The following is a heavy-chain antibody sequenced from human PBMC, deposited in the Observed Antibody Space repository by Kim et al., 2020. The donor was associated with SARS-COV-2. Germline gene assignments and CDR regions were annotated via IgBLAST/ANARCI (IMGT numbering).Heavy chain of an antibody. V-gene: IGHV3-23*03. D-gene: IGHD3-22*01. CDR3: AKPGSPSYYYDSSGGRDAGYFQH. CDR1: GFTFSSYA. J-gene: IGHJ1*01. CDR2: IYSGGSST. Sequence: GGSLRLSCAASGFTFSSYAMSWVRQAPGKGLEWVSVIYSGGSSTYYADSVKGRFTISRHNSKNTLYLQMNSLRAEDTAVYYCAKPGSPSYYYDSSGGRDAGYFQHWGQGTLVTVSS.